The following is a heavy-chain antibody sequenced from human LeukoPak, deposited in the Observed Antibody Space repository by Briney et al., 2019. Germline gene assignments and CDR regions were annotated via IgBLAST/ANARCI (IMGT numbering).Heavy chain of an antibody. V-gene: IGHV3-7*03. D-gene: IGHD3-3*01. J-gene: IGHJ4*02. CDR2: IKQDGSEK. Sequence: GGSLRLSCAASGFTFSSYWMSWVRQAPGKGLEWVANIKQDGSEKYYVDSVKGRFTISRDNAKNSLYLQMNSLRAEDTAVYYCAKGDITIFGVVIPPGWYYWGQGTLVTVSS. CDR1: GFTFSSYW. CDR3: AKGDITIFGVVIPPGWYY.